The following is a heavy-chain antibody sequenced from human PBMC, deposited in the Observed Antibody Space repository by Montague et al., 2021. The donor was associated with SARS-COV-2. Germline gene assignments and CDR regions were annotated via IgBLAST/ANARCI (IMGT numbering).Heavy chain of an antibody. D-gene: IGHD4-23*01. CDR1: GYPFNNYG. V-gene: IGHV1-18*01. J-gene: IGHJ1*01. CDR2: ISTHNGNR. Sequence: SVRVSCKASGYPFNNYGITWVRQAPGRGLEWVAYISTHNGNRNYAQKVQGRATLTTDTSTRTVYLELRSLRSDDTAVYFCARDRWSSPDVNEHWGQGTLVTVSS. CDR3: ARDRWSSPDVNEH.